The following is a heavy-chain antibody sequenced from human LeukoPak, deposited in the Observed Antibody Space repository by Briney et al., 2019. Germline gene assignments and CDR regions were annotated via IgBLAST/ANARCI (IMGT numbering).Heavy chain of an antibody. CDR3: ARAEPYSTFYGDYGNFDY. CDR1: GFTFSSYW. V-gene: IGHV3-7*02. J-gene: IGHJ4*02. D-gene: IGHD4-17*01. CDR2: KNQDGSEK. Sequence: PGGSLGLSCAASGFTFSSYWMNWVRKAQGKGREGGPRKNQDGSEKYYVDSVKGRFTISRDNAKNSLYLQMNSLRDEDTAVYYCARAEPYSTFYGDYGNFDYWGQGTLVTVSS.